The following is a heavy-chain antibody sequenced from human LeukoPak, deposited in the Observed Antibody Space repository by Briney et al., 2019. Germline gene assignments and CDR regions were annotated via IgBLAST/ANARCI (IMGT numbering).Heavy chain of an antibody. Sequence: GGSLRLSCAGSGFTFSDYWMTWVRQAPGRGLEWVANIKEDGSDKQYVDSVQGRFTISRDNAENSLYLQMNSLRAEDTAVYYCVRESSVWIGPGIGRPLDVWGKGTAVTVSS. CDR1: GFTFSDYW. V-gene: IGHV3-7*01. CDR2: IKEDGSDK. J-gene: IGHJ6*04. CDR3: VRESSVWIGPGIGRPLDV. D-gene: IGHD3-16*01.